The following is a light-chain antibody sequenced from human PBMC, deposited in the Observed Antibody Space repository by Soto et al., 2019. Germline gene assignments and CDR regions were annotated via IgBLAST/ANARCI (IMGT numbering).Light chain of an antibody. CDR1: QSVLYSSNNKNY. V-gene: IGKV4-1*01. CDR3: QQYYSAPSWT. J-gene: IGKJ1*01. CDR2: WAS. Sequence: DIVMTQSPDSLAVSLGERATINCKSSQSVLYSSNNKNYLAWYQQKPGQPPKLLIYWASTRESGVPDRFSGSGSGIDFTLTISNLQAEDVAVYYCQQYYSAPSWTFGQGTKVDIK.